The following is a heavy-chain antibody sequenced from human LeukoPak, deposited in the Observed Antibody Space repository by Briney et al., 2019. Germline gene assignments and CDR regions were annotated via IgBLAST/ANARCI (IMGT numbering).Heavy chain of an antibody. V-gene: IGHV4-39*01. CDR2: IYYSGST. CDR3: ARFREHLRRMRGHVEYYFDY. D-gene: IGHD1-1*01. CDR1: GGSISSSSYY. J-gene: IGHJ4*02. Sequence: SETLSLTCTVSGGSISSSSYYWGWIRQPPGTGLEWIGSIYYSGSTFYTPSLKSRVTISVDTSKNQFSLKLSSVTAADTAVYYCARFREHLRRMRGHVEYYFDYWGQGTLVTVSS.